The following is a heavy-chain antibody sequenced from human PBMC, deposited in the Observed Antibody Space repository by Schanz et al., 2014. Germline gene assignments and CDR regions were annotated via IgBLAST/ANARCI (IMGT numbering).Heavy chain of an antibody. CDR3: ARGPSQGYSYGHNIGAYYYGMDV. D-gene: IGHD5-18*01. V-gene: IGHV1-46*01. CDR1: GYTFTSDS. CDR2: INPSGGST. Sequence: QVQLVQSGAEVKKPGASVKVSCKASGYTFTSDSMHWVRQAPGQGLEWMGMINPSGGSTTYAQKFQGRVTMTRDTSTSTVYMELSSLRSEDTAVYYCARGPSQGYSYGHNIGAYYYGMDVWGQGTTXTVSS. J-gene: IGHJ6*02.